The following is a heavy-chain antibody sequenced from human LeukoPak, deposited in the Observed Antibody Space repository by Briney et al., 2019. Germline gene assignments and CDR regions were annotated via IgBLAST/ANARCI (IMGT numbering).Heavy chain of an antibody. CDR2: ISGSGGTT. D-gene: IGHD6-19*01. CDR1: GFTFSSYA. Sequence: GGSLRLSCAASGFTFSSYAMHWVRQAPGKGLEWVSVISGSGGTTYYADSVKGRFTTSRDNSKNTLYLQMNSLRAEDTAVYYCARDLRGYSSAVDYFDYWGQGTLVTVSS. CDR3: ARDLRGYSSAVDYFDY. V-gene: IGHV3-23*01. J-gene: IGHJ4*02.